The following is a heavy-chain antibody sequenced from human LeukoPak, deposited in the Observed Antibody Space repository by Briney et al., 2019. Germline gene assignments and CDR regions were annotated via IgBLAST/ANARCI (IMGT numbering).Heavy chain of an antibody. V-gene: IGHV3-30*03. D-gene: IGHD5-12*01. CDR1: GFTFSSYG. Sequence: GGSLRLSCAASGFTFSSYGMHWVRQAPGKGLEWVAVISYDGSNKYYADSVKGRFSISRDNSKNTLFLQMNSLRPEDTAVYYCARDPQRSYSGYEIDYWGQGTLVTVSS. J-gene: IGHJ4*02. CDR2: ISYDGSNK. CDR3: ARDPQRSYSGYEIDY.